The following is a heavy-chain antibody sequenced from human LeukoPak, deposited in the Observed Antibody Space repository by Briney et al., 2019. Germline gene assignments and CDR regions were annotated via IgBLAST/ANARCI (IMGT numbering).Heavy chain of an antibody. CDR1: GGTFSSYA. V-gene: IGHV1-69*13. Sequence: SVKVSCKASGGTFSSYAIRWVRQAPGQGVEWMGGITPIFGTANYAQKFQGRVTITADESTSTAYMELSSLRSEDTAVYYCARPYYYDSSGYWYYFDYWGQGTLVTVSS. D-gene: IGHD3-22*01. J-gene: IGHJ4*02. CDR2: ITPIFGTA. CDR3: ARPYYYDSSGYWYYFDY.